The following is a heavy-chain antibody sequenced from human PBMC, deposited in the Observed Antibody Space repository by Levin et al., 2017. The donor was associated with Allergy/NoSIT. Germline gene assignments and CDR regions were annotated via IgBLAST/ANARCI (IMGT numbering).Heavy chain of an antibody. Sequence: GGSLRLSCAVSRFTFSSYGMHWVRQAPGKGLEWVAYISHDGGERYYADLVKGRFTVSRDNFRNTLFLQMNGLRTDDTAVYYCAKDVSVRFYDTSGYFSAQDFWGQGALVTVSS. J-gene: IGHJ4*02. CDR1: RFTFSSYG. D-gene: IGHD3-22*01. CDR3: AKDVSVRFYDTSGYFSAQDF. CDR2: ISHDGGER. V-gene: IGHV3-30*18.